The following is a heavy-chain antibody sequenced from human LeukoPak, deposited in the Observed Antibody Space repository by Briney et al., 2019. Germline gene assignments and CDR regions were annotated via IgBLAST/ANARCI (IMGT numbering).Heavy chain of an antibody. J-gene: IGHJ4*02. CDR1: GYSFTSYW. Sequence: GESLKISCKSSGYSFTSYWIGWVRQMPGKGLECMGIIFPGDSDTRYSPSFQGQVTISVDKPISTTYLQWSSLKASDTAMYYCASSAYFGSGSYLFDYWGQGTLVTVSS. V-gene: IGHV5-51*04. D-gene: IGHD3-10*01. CDR2: IFPGDSDT. CDR3: ASSAYFGSGSYLFDY.